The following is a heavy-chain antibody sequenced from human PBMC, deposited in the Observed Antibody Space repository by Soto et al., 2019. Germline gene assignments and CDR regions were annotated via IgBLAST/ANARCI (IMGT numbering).Heavy chain of an antibody. Sequence: ASVKVSYKVSGYTLTELSVHWVRQAPGKGLEWMGGFDPEDGETIYAQKFQGRVTMTEDTSTDTAYMELSSLRSEDTAVYYCATESGYYGSGIYGMDVWGQGTTVTVSS. D-gene: IGHD3-10*01. CDR3: ATESGYYGSGIYGMDV. V-gene: IGHV1-24*01. CDR1: GYTLTELS. CDR2: FDPEDGET. J-gene: IGHJ6*02.